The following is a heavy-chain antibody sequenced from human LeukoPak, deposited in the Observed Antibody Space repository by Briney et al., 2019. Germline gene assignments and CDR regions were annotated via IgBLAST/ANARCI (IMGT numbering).Heavy chain of an antibody. CDR2: ISGSGGST. V-gene: IGHV3-23*01. CDR1: GFTFSSYA. D-gene: IGHD3-10*02. CDR3: AKWQGGHCSGSYRHFDY. J-gene: IGHJ4*02. Sequence: GGSLRLSCAASGFTFSSYAMSWVRQAPGKGLEWVSAISGSGGSTYYADSVKGRFTISRDNSKNTLYLQMNSLRAEDTAVYYCAKWQGGHCSGSYRHFDYWGQGTLVTVSS.